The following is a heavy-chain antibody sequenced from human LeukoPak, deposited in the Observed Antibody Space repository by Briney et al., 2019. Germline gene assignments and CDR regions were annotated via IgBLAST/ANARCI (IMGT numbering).Heavy chain of an antibody. CDR3: ARDLVLLH. J-gene: IGHJ4*02. CDR1: GFTFSSYE. CDR2: ISSGSSTI. V-gene: IGHV3-48*03. Sequence: HPGGGLRLSCAASGFTFSSYEMNWVRQAPGKGLEWVSCISSGSSTIYYADSVKGRFTISRDNAKNSLFLQMNSLRAEDTAVYYCARDLVLLHWGQGTLVTVSS. D-gene: IGHD2-15*01.